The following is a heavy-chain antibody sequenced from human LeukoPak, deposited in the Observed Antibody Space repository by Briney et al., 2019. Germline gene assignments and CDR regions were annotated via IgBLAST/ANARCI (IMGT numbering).Heavy chain of an antibody. J-gene: IGHJ4*02. CDR2: VYYSGST. CDR1: VGSISSGDYY. V-gene: IGHV4-30-4*01. D-gene: IGHD4-17*01. CDR3: ASYYGDSSLVDY. Sequence: SETLSLTCTVSVGSISSGDYYWSWIRQPPGKGLEWIGYVYYSGSTYYNPFLKSRATISVDTSKNQFSLKLSSVTAADTAVYYCASYYGDSSLVDYWGQGTLVTVSS.